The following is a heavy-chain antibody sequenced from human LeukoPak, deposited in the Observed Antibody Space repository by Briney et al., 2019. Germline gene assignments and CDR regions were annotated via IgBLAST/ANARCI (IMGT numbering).Heavy chain of an antibody. V-gene: IGHV4-39*07. Sequence: SETLSLTCTVSGGSISSSSYYWGWIRQPPGKGLEWIGEINHSGSTNYNPSLKSRVTISVDTSKNQFSLKLSSVTAADTAVYYCARSGDDDAFDIWGQGTMVTVSS. CDR3: ARSGDDDAFDI. CDR1: GGSISSSSYY. J-gene: IGHJ3*02. CDR2: INHSGST. D-gene: IGHD5-12*01.